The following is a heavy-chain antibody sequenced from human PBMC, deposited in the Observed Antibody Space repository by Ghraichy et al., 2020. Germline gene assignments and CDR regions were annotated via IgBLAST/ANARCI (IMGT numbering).Heavy chain of an antibody. CDR2: ISSSSSYI. Sequence: GGSLRLSCAASGFTFSSYSMNWVRQAPGKGLEWVSSISSSSSYIYYADSVKGRFTISRDNAKNSLYLQMNSLRAEDTAVYYCARDRGGMATTSPFDYWGQGTLVTVSS. CDR3: ARDRGGMATTSPFDY. D-gene: IGHD5-24*01. CDR1: GFTFSSYS. J-gene: IGHJ4*02. V-gene: IGHV3-21*01.